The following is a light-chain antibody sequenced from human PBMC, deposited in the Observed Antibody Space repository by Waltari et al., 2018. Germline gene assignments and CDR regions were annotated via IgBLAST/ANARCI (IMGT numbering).Light chain of an antibody. Sequence: QSALTQPASVSGSPGHSSTISCTGTSSDVGGYNYVSWYQQHPGKAPKLMIYEVSNRPSGVSNRFSGSKSGNTASLTISGLQAEDEADYYCSSYTSSSTLVFGGGTKLTVL. J-gene: IGLJ2*01. CDR1: SSDVGGYNY. CDR3: SSYTSSSTLV. CDR2: EVS. V-gene: IGLV2-14*01.